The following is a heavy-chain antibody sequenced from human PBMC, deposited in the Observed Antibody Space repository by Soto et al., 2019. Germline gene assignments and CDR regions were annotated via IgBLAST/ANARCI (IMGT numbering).Heavy chain of an antibody. Sequence: PSETLSLTCTVSGDSISSNNYYWAWIRQPPGKGLEWIGGINYSGSTNYNPSLKSRVTISVDTSKNQFSLQLTSVTAAGTAVYFCARAPSSCYSLDVWGQWTTVTVSS. D-gene: IGHD2-15*01. CDR1: GDSISSNNYY. V-gene: IGHV4-39*07. CDR3: ARAPSSCYSLDV. J-gene: IGHJ6*02. CDR2: INYSGST.